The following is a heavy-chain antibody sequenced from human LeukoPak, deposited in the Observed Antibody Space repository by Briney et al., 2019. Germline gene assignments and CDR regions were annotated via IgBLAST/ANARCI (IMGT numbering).Heavy chain of an antibody. J-gene: IGHJ3*02. CDR1: GFTFSSCS. CDR2: ISSSSSYI. CDR3: ARVMSTSYAFDI. D-gene: IGHD2-8*01. V-gene: IGHV3-21*01. Sequence: GGSLRLSCAASGFTFSSCSMNWVRQAPGKGLEWVSSISSSSSYIYYADSVKGRFTISRDNAKNSLYLQMNSLRAEDTAVYYCARVMSTSYAFDIWGQGTMVTVSS.